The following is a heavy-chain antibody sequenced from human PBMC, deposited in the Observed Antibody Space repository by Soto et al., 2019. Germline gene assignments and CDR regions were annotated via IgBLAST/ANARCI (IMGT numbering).Heavy chain of an antibody. CDR1: GYTFTNYA. Sequence: GASVKVSCQASGYTFTNYAIDWVRQAPGQRLEWMGWINAGNGNTKYSQKFLGRVTITRDTSASTAYMELSSLRSEDTAVYYCARDMGFGLSDYWGQGILVTVSS. J-gene: IGHJ4*02. CDR2: INAGNGNT. D-gene: IGHD3-10*01. CDR3: ARDMGFGLSDY. V-gene: IGHV1-3*01.